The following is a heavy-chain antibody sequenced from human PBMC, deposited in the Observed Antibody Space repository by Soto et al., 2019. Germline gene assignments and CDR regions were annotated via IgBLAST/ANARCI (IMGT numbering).Heavy chain of an antibody. D-gene: IGHD3-22*01. J-gene: IGHJ5*02. CDR3: ARDTQQDSNGYYLEWFDP. Sequence: QVQLVQSGAEVKKAGASVKVSCKASGYTFSRYGITWVRQAPGQGLEWMGWVNPSNDNTNYAQKCRGRVTKTPDASTSTAHMELRSLKSDDTAVYYCARDTQQDSNGYYLEWFDPWGQGTLGTGSS. CDR2: VNPSNDNT. CDR1: GYTFSRYG. V-gene: IGHV1-18*01.